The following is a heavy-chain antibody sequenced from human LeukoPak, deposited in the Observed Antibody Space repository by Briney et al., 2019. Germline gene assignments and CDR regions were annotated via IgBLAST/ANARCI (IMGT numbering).Heavy chain of an antibody. CDR2: ISSSGSTI. V-gene: IGHV3-11*04. CDR1: GFTFSDYY. J-gene: IGHJ4*02. Sequence: GGSLRLSCAASGFTFSDYYMSWIRQAPGKGLEWVSYISSSGSTIYYADSVKGRFTISRDNAKNSLYLQMNSLRAEDTAVYCCARDLSSPGFNYYDSSGYYYDYWGQGTLVTVSS. D-gene: IGHD3-22*01. CDR3: ARDLSSPGFNYYDSSGYYYDY.